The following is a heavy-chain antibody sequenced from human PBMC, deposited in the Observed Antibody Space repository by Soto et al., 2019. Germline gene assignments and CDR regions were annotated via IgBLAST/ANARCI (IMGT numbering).Heavy chain of an antibody. Sequence: GASVKVSCKASGYTFTSYGISWVRQAPGQGLEWMGWISAYNGNTNYAQKLQGRVTMTTDTSTSTAYMELRSLRSDDTAVYYCARDTYGGNSIHAFDIWGQGTIFTVSS. CDR2: ISAYNGNT. CDR1: GYTFTSYG. D-gene: IGHD4-17*01. CDR3: ARDTYGGNSIHAFDI. J-gene: IGHJ3*02. V-gene: IGHV1-18*01.